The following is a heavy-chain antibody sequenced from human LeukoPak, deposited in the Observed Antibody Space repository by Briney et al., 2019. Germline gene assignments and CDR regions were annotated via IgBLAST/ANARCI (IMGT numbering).Heavy chain of an antibody. V-gene: IGHV3-23*01. J-gene: IGHJ4*02. D-gene: IGHD7-27*01. CDR1: GFTFSSYA. CDR2: IRVSGST. CDR3: AKGTGDTAYYFDF. Sequence: GGSLRLSCAASGFTFSSYAMSWVRQAPGKGLEWVSGIRVSGSTYYPDSVTGRFTISRDNSENTLYLQMSGLRAEDTAIYYCAKGTGDTAYYFDFWGQGVLVTVSS.